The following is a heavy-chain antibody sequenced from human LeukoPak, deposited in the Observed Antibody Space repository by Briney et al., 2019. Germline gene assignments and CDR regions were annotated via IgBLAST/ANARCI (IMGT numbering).Heavy chain of an antibody. J-gene: IGHJ4*02. CDR3: ASGYRGYDRY. CDR2: ISYDGSNK. V-gene: IGHV3-30*04. D-gene: IGHD5-12*01. Sequence: GSLRLSCAASGFTFSSYAMHWVRQAPGKGLEWVAVISYDGSNKHYADSVKGRFTISRDNSKNTLYLQMNSLRAEDTAVYYCASGYRGYDRYWGQGTLVTVSS. CDR1: GFTFSSYA.